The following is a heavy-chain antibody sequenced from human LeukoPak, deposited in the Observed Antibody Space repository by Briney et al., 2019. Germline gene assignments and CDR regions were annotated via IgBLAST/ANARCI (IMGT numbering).Heavy chain of an antibody. J-gene: IGHJ3*02. D-gene: IGHD1-26*01. CDR1: GYSISSGYY. V-gene: IGHV4-38-2*02. CDR3: ARPRVVGATSGAFDM. CDR2: TYHSGRT. Sequence: PSETLSLTCTVSGYSISSGYYWGWIRQPPGKGLEWIGSTYHSGRTYYNPSLKSRVTILVDTSKNQFSLKLSSVTAADTAVYYCARPRVVGATSGAFDMWGQGTMVTVSS.